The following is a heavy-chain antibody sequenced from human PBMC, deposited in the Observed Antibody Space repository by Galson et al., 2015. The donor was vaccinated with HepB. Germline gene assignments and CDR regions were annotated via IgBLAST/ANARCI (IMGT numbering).Heavy chain of an antibody. CDR1: GFTFSSYA. CDR2: ISYDGSNK. Sequence: SLRLSCAASGFTFSSYAMHWVRQAPGKGLEWVAVISYDGSNKYYADSVKGRFTISRDNSKNTLYLQMNSLRAEDTAVYYCARDGIVVVPAAHTTYYYYYMDVWGKGTTVTVSS. D-gene: IGHD2-2*01. CDR3: ARDGIVVVPAAHTTYYYYYMDV. J-gene: IGHJ6*03. V-gene: IGHV3-30-3*01.